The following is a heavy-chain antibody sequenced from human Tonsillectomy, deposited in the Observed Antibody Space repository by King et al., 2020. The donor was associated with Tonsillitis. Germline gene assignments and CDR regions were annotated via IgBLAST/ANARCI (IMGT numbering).Heavy chain of an antibody. CDR3: AKDVGDIVVVPAAIPDSYYYYGMDV. CDR2: IRYDGSNK. Sequence: VQLVESGGGGVQPGGSLRLSCAASGFTFSSYGMHWVRQAPGKGLEWVAFIRYDGSNKYYADSVKGRFTISRDNSKNTLYLQMNSLRAEDTAVYYCAKDVGDIVVVPAAIPDSYYYYGMDVWGQGTTVTVSS. D-gene: IGHD2-2*02. J-gene: IGHJ6*02. CDR1: GFTFSSYG. V-gene: IGHV3-30*02.